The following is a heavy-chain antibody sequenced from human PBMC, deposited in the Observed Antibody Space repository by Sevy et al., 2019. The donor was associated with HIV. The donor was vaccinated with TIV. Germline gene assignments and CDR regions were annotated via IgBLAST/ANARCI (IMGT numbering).Heavy chain of an antibody. Sequence: GGSLRLSCAASGFTFSSYWMHWVRQAPGKGLVWVSRINSDGSSTSYADSVKGRFTRSRDNAKNTLYLQMNSLRAEDTAVYYCARDRRALGYDFWSGYFDAFDIWGQGTMVTVSS. CDR1: GFTFSSYW. D-gene: IGHD3-3*01. V-gene: IGHV3-74*01. CDR2: INSDGSST. CDR3: ARDRRALGYDFWSGYFDAFDI. J-gene: IGHJ3*02.